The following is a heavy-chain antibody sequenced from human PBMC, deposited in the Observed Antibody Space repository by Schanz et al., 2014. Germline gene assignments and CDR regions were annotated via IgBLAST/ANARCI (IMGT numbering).Heavy chain of an antibody. J-gene: IGHJ6*02. CDR1: GYTFIDYY. CDR3: ARDPYSASYFPSPPLYGLDV. V-gene: IGHV1-46*01. D-gene: IGHD1-26*01. CDR2: INPSGGST. Sequence: QVQLVQSGAEAKKPGASVKVSCKASGYTFIDYYMHWVRQAPGQGLEWMATINPSGGSTSFAQKFQRRVTMTRATSTSTVNMELTSLRSEDTAVYYCARDPYSASYFPSPPLYGLDVWGQGTTVTVSS.